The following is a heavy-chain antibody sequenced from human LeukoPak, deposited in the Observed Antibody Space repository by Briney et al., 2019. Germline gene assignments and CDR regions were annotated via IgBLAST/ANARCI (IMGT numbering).Heavy chain of an antibody. Sequence: SETLSLTCTVSGGSISSSSYYWGWIRQPPGKGREWIGSIYYSGNTYYNPYLKGRVTISVDTSKNQFPLKLSCVTAADTAVYYCARHPGCSGGNCYSGYHDSWGQGTLVTVSS. CDR3: ARHPGCSGGNCYSGYHDS. CDR2: IYYSGNT. CDR1: GGSISSSSYY. J-gene: IGHJ5*01. D-gene: IGHD2-15*01. V-gene: IGHV4-39*01.